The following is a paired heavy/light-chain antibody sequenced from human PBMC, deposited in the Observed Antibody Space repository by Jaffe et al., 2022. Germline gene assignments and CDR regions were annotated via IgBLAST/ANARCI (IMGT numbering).Light chain of an antibody. J-gene: IGKJ1*01. CDR2: AAS. Sequence: DIQMTQSPSSLSASVGDRVTITCRASQSISTYLNWYQQKPGKAPMLLIYAASRLQSGVPSRFSGSGSGTEFTLTISSLQPEDFATYYCQQSYTTPRTFGQGTRVEIK. CDR3: QQSYTTPRT. V-gene: IGKV1-39*01. CDR1: QSISTY.
Heavy chain of an antibody. D-gene: IGHD2-15*01. V-gene: IGHV3-23*01. Sequence: EVQLLESGGGLVQPGGSLRLSCAASGFTFSSYAMNWVRQAPGKGLEWVSGISGSGGNTYHADSVKGRFTISRDNSKNTLYLQMNGLRAEDTALYLCASEKPGYCSGGSCYPAYFQHWGQGTLVTVSS. CDR1: GFTFSSYA. CDR3: ASEKPGYCSGGSCYPAYFQH. J-gene: IGHJ1*01. CDR2: ISGSGGNT.